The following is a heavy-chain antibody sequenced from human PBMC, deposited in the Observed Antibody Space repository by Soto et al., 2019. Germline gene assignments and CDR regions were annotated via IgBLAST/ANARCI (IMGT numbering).Heavy chain of an antibody. CDR2: ISHSGST. CDR3: AREYTYGSNFFDC. CDR1: GGSISSAAYY. Sequence: QVQLQESGPGLVKPSQTLSLTCTVSGGSISSAAYYWSWIRQHPGKGLEWIGYISHSGSTYYTPSLKSRVIISADTSKNQFSLNLTSVTAADTAVYYCAREYTYGSNFFDCWGQVALVTVSS. J-gene: IGHJ4*02. V-gene: IGHV4-31*03. D-gene: IGHD5-18*01.